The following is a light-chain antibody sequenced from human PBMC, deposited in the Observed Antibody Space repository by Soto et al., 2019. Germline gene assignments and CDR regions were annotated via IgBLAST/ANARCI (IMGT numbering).Light chain of an antibody. CDR1: QSVLYSSNNKNY. CDR2: WAS. V-gene: IGKV4-1*01. J-gene: IGKJ1*01. Sequence: DIVMTQSPDSLAVSLGERATINCKSSQSVLYSSNNKNYLAWYQQKPGQPPKLLIYWASTRESGVPYRFSGSGSGTDFTLTICSLQAEDVAVYYCQQYYSNSWTFGQGTKVEIK. CDR3: QQYYSNSWT.